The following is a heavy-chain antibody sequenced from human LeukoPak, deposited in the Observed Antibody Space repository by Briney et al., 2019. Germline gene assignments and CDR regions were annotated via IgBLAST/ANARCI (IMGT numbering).Heavy chain of an antibody. Sequence: PSETLSLTCTVSGGSINSYYWSWIRQPAGKGLEWIGRIYTSGITNYNPSLKSRVTMSVDTSKNQFSLKLSSVTAADTAVYYCARGRDYYDSSGYYWYFDLWGRGTLVTVSS. J-gene: IGHJ2*01. V-gene: IGHV4-4*07. CDR1: GGSINSYY. CDR3: ARGRDYYDSSGYYWYFDL. D-gene: IGHD3-22*01. CDR2: IYTSGIT.